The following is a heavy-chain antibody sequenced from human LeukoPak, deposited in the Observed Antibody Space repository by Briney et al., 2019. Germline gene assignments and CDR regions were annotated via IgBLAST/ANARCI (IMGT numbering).Heavy chain of an antibody. CDR1: GYSFTSYW. V-gene: IGHV5-51*01. J-gene: IGHJ6*04. Sequence: GESLKISCKGSGYSFTSYWIGWVRRMPGKGLEWMGIIYPGDSDTRYSPSFQGQVTISADKSISTAYLQWSSLKASDTAMYYCARHNHDGSGSYYSLGEVDGMDVWGKGTTVTVSS. CDR3: ARHNHDGSGSYYSLGEVDGMDV. D-gene: IGHD3-10*01. CDR2: IYPGDSDT.